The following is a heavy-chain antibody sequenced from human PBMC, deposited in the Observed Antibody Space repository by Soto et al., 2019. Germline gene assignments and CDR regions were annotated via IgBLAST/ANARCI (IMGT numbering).Heavy chain of an antibody. CDR1: GGTFSSYA. V-gene: IGHV1-69*13. CDR3: ASYSTGTTEPHYYYYGMDV. Sequence: SGKISCTASGGTFSSYAISWMRQAPGQGLEWMGGIIPIFGTANYAQKFQGRVTITADESTSTAYMELSSLRSEDTAVDYCASYSTGTTEPHYYYYGMDVWGDVPTVPV. CDR2: IIPIFGTA. J-gene: IGHJ6*01. D-gene: IGHD1-7*01.